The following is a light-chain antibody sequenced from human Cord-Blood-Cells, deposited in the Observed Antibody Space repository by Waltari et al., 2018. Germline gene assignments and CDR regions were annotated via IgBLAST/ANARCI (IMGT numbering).Light chain of an antibody. CDR2: AAS. V-gene: IGKV1-9*01. Sequence: DIQLTQSPSSLSASVGDRVTIACRASQGISSYLAWYQQKPGKAPKLLIYAASTLQSGVPSRFSGSGSGTEFTLTISSLQPEDFATYYCQQLNSSLTFGGGTKVEIK. CDR3: QQLNSSLT. CDR1: QGISSY. J-gene: IGKJ4*01.